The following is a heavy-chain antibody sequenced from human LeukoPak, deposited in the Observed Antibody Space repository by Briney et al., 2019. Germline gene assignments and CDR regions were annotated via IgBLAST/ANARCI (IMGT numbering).Heavy chain of an antibody. J-gene: IGHJ5*02. V-gene: IGHV4-39*07. D-gene: IGHD3-10*01. CDR3: ARAPYLELLWFREPRFDP. CDR2: IYYSGST. Sequence: PSETLSLTCTVSGGSISSSSYYWGWIRQPPGKGLEWIGSIYYSGSTYYNPSLKSRVTISVDTSKNQFSLKLSSATAADTAVYYCARAPYLELLWFREPRFDPWGQGTLVTVSS. CDR1: GGSISSSSYY.